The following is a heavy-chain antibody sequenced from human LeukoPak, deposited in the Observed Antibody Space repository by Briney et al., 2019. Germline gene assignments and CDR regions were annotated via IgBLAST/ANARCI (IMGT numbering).Heavy chain of an antibody. J-gene: IGHJ4*02. CDR2: ISGSGGST. V-gene: IGHV3-23*01. Sequence: AGGSLRLSCAASGFTFSSYAMSWVRQAPGKGLEWVSAISGSGGSTYYADSVKGRFTISRDNSKNTLYLQMNSLRAEDTAVYYCAKGSVLGQWLVPVDYWGQGTLVTVSS. D-gene: IGHD6-19*01. CDR1: GFTFSSYA. CDR3: AKGSVLGQWLVPVDY.